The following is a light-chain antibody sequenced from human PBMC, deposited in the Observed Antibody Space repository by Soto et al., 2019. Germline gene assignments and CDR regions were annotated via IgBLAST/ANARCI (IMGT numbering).Light chain of an antibody. V-gene: IGLV4-69*01. Sequence: QLVLTQSPSASASLGASVNVTCTLSSGHSTFAIAWHQHRPDKGPRYLMKLTSDGRHFRGDGIPDRFSGSSSGSERFLTISSLQSEDEADYYCQTWGTGTWVFGGGTKVTVL. CDR1: SGHSTFA. CDR2: LTSDGRH. CDR3: QTWGTGTWV. J-gene: IGLJ3*02.